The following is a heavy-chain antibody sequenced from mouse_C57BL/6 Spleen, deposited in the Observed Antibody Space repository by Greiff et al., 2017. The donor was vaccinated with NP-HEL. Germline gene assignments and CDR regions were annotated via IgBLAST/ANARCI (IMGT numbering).Heavy chain of an antibody. V-gene: IGHV1-76*01. D-gene: IGHD1-1*01. Sequence: VKLQESGAELVRPGASVKLSCKASGYTFTDYYINWVKQRPGQGLEWIARIYPGSGNTYYNEKFKGKATLTAEKSSSTAYMQLSSLTSEDSAVYFCARSETTVVARYAMDYWGQGTSVTVSS. CDR1: GYTFTDYY. CDR2: IYPGSGNT. J-gene: IGHJ4*01. CDR3: ARSETTVVARYAMDY.